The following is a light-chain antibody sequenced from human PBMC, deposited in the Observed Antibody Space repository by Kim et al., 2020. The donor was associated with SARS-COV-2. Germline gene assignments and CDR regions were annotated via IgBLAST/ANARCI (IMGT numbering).Light chain of an antibody. CDR2: ATS. J-gene: IGKJ1*01. CDR3: QKYNSAPQT. V-gene: IGKV1-27*01. Sequence: DIQMTQSPSSLSASVGDRVTITCRASQGIGNYLAWYQQKPGKAPELLIYATSALQSGVPSRFSGSGSGTDFTLTISSLQPEDVATYYCQKYNSAPQTFGQGTKVDIK. CDR1: QGIGNY.